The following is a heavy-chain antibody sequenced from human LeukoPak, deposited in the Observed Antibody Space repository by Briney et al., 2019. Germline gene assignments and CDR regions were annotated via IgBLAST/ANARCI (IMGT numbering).Heavy chain of an antibody. CDR1: GGSFSGYY. J-gene: IGHJ4*01. CDR3: ARIDPQYYSDY. V-gene: IGHV4-59*10. Sequence: SETLSLTCAVYGGSFSGYYWSWIRQPPGKGLEWIGRIYTSGSTNYNPSLKSRVTMSVDTSKNQFSLKLSSVTAADTAVYYCARIDPQYYSDYWGQGTLVTVSS. CDR2: IYTSGST.